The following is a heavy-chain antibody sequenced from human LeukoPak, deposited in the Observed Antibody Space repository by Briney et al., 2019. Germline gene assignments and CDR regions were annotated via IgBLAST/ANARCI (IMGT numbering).Heavy chain of an antibody. D-gene: IGHD3-10*01. CDR2: ISGSGANT. CDR3: AKDGAYYYGSGSYYLDY. CDR1: GLTFSNYA. V-gene: IGHV3-23*01. J-gene: IGHJ4*02. Sequence: GGSLRLSCAAPGLTFSNYAMSWVRQAPGKGLEWVSAISGSGANTYYADSVKGRFTISRDNSKNTLYLQMNSLRAEDTAVYYCAKDGAYYYGSGSYYLDYWGQGTLVTVSS.